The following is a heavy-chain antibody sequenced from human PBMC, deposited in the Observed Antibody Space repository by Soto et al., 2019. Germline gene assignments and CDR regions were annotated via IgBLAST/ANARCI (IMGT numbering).Heavy chain of an antibody. CDR2: INPKSGGT. D-gene: IGHD1-20*01. J-gene: IGHJ4*02. Sequence: ASVKVSCKTSGYSFTGYSVHWVRQAPGHGPEWMGWINPKSGGTKYAQKFQGRVTMTRDTSISTVFMELSRLTSDDTAVYYCAREGLSRGNFITGKLFDYWGQGSLVTVSS. CDR3: AREGLSRGNFITGKLFDY. V-gene: IGHV1-2*02. CDR1: GYSFTGYS.